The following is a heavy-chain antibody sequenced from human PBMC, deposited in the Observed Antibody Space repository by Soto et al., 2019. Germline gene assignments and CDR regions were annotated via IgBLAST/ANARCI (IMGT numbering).Heavy chain of an antibody. V-gene: IGHV4-59*08. Sequence: QVQLQESGPGLVKPSETLSLTCTVSGDSIRNYFWSWIRQPPGKGLEWIGCISNSGSTNYKPSLKSRVTMSVDTSKNLFSLRLSSVTAADTAIYYCARHGSTVETEGAFDYWGQGTLVIVSS. CDR3: ARHGSTVETEGAFDY. CDR1: GDSIRNYF. CDR2: ISNSGST. D-gene: IGHD1-26*01. J-gene: IGHJ4*02.